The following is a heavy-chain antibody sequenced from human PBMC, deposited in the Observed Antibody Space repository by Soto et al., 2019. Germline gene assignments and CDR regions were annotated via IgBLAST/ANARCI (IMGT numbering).Heavy chain of an antibody. CDR2: INHSGGT. CDR3: ARTYSSSWSPLEY. CDR1: GGSFSGYY. J-gene: IGHJ4*02. V-gene: IGHV4-34*01. D-gene: IGHD6-13*01. Sequence: QVQLQQWSAGLLKPSETLSLTCAVYGGSFSGYYWSWIRQPPGKGLEWIGEINHSGGTNYNPSLKSRITISVDTSRNQFSLKLTSVPAAHTAVYYCARTYSSSWSPLEYWGQGTLVTVSS.